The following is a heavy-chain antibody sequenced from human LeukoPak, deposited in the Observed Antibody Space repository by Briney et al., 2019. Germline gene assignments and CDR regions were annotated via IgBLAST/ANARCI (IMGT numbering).Heavy chain of an antibody. Sequence: GGSLRLSCAASGFTVSSHYMNWVRQAPGKGLQWVSVLYSDGTAYYADSVKGRFTISRDNSKNTLYLQMNSLRAEDTAVYYRSYSGSYYYFDYWGQGTLVTVSS. CDR3: SYSGSYYYFDY. CDR1: GFTVSSHY. CDR2: LYSDGTA. V-gene: IGHV3-66*01. D-gene: IGHD1-26*01. J-gene: IGHJ4*02.